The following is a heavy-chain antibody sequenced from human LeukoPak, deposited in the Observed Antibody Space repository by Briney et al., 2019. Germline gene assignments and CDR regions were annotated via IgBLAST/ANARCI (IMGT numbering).Heavy chain of an antibody. CDR1: GGSISSGRYY. J-gene: IGHJ4*02. D-gene: IGHD1-26*01. Sequence: SQTLSLTCTVSGGSISSGRYYWNWIRQPAGKGLEWIGRIYTSGSTNYNPSLKSRVTISVDTSKNQFSLKLSSVTAADTAVYYCARASGSYYGGYYFDYWGQGTPVTVSS. CDR2: IYTSGST. V-gene: IGHV4-61*02. CDR3: ARASGSYYGGYYFDY.